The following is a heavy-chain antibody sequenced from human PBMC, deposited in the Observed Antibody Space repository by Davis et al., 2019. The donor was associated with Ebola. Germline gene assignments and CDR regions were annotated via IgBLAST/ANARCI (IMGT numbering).Heavy chain of an antibody. J-gene: IGHJ5*02. CDR1: GGSISTHY. D-gene: IGHD4-11*01. CDR3: ARESNYGWFDP. Sequence: PSETLSLTCTVPGGSISTHYWNWIRQPPGKGLEWIGYVYYSGSTNYNPSLKSRVTMSVDTSKNQFSLKLSSVTAADTAVYYCARESNYGWFDPWGQGTLVTVSS. V-gene: IGHV4-59*11. CDR2: VYYSGST.